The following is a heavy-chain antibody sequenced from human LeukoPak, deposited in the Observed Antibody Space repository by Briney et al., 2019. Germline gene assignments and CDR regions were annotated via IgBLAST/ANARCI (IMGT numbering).Heavy chain of an antibody. J-gene: IGHJ4*02. CDR3: ARHGGTRITLLEVFYFDN. D-gene: IGHD4-11*01. CDR2: TTHSGST. V-gene: IGHV4-38-2*02. Sequence: SETLSLTCNVSNYTMNSGYYWSWIRQTPGNGLEWIGETTHSGSTDYNPSLKSRVSVSVDTSKNQFSLRLTSVTAADTAVYYCARHGGTRITLLEVFYFDNWGQGTLVTVSS. CDR1: NYTMNSGYY.